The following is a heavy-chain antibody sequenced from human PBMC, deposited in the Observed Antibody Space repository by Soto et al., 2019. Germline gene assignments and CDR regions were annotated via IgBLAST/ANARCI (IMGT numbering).Heavy chain of an antibody. CDR2: IDQSGST. J-gene: IGHJ5*02. D-gene: IGHD3-10*01. CDR1: GGSFSGYY. Sequence: QVQLQQWGAGLLKSSETLSLTCAVYGGSFSGYYWNWLRQPPGEGLEWIGKIDQSGSTNYNPSLKSRVTRGGGRGGSEGSLKLACVAGMERGGDYCAGGRDTVVRGVMNWFDPWGQGTLVTVSS. V-gene: IGHV4-34*01. CDR3: AGGRDTVVRGVMNWFDP.